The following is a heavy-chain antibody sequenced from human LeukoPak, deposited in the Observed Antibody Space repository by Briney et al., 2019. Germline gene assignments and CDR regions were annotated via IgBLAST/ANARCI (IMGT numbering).Heavy chain of an antibody. D-gene: IGHD6-19*01. J-gene: IGHJ4*02. V-gene: IGHV4-34*01. CDR1: GGSFSSYY. Sequence: SSETLSLTCAVYGGSFSSYYWGWIRQPPGKGLEWIGSIYYSGSTNYNPSLKSRVTISIDTSKNQFSLKLSSVTAADTAVYYCARDLVSQWLITGSFDYWGQGTLVTVSS. CDR3: ARDLVSQWLITGSFDY. CDR2: IYYSGST.